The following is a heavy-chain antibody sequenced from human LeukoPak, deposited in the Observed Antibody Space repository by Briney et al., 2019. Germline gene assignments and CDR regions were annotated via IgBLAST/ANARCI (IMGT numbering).Heavy chain of an antibody. CDR2: ITSSGSSM. J-gene: IGHJ4*02. D-gene: IGHD6-13*01. CDR3: ARRFSAAAEY. Sequence: GGSLRLSCAASGFTVITNDMTWVRQAPGKGLEWVSYITSSGSSMYYADSVKGRFTISRDNAKNSLYLQMNSLRAEDTAVYYCARRFSAAAEYWGQGTLVTVSS. CDR1: GFTVITND. V-gene: IGHV3-11*01.